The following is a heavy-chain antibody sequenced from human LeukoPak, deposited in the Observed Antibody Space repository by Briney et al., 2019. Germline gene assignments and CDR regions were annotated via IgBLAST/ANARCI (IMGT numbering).Heavy chain of an antibody. J-gene: IGHJ3*02. CDR2: ISGSGGGT. CDR3: ARDPDDFWSGGGHAFDI. V-gene: IGHV3-23*01. CDR1: GFTVSTSA. D-gene: IGHD3-3*01. Sequence: TGGSLRLSCAAAGFTVSTSAMSWVRQAPGKGLEWVSGISGSGGGTYYADSVKGRFSISRDISKNTLYLQMNSLRAEDTAVYYCARDPDDFWSGGGHAFDIWGQGTMVTVSS.